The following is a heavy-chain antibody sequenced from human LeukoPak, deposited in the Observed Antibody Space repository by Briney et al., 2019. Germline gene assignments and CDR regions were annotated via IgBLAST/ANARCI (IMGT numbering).Heavy chain of an antibody. D-gene: IGHD3-10*01. CDR1: GYTRTELS. CDR3: ATGLGYGSGSYYLNPGAFDI. CDR2: FDPEDGET. V-gene: IGHV1-24*01. Sequence: GASVKVSCKVSGYTRTELSMHWVRQAPGKGLEWMGGFDPEDGETIYAQKLQGRVTMNEDTSTDTAYMELSSLRSEDTAVYYCATGLGYGSGSYYLNPGAFDIWGQGTMVTVSS. J-gene: IGHJ3*02.